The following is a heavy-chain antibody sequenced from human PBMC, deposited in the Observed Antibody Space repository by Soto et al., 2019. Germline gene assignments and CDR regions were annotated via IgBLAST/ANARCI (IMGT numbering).Heavy chain of an antibody. CDR3: ARLVPAAGYYYGMDV. CDR2: IIPIFGTA. CDR1: GGTFSSHA. D-gene: IGHD2-2*01. V-gene: IGHV1-69*12. J-gene: IGHJ6*02. Sequence: QVHLGQSGAEVKMPGSSVKVSCKASGGTFSSHAISWVRQAPGQGLEWMGGIIPIFGTANYAQKFQGRVTITADESTSTAYMELSSLRSEDTAVYYCARLVPAAGYYYGMDVWGQGTTVTVSS.